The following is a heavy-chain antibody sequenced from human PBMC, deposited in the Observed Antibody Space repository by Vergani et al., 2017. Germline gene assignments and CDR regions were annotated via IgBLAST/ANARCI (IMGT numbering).Heavy chain of an antibody. V-gene: IGHV3-30*18. D-gene: IGHD7-27*01. CDR3: AKLSAGVYFDY. Sequence: QVQLVESGGGAVQPGRSLRLSCAASGFTLSSYGMHWVRQAPGKGLEWVAVISHEGSNKYYADSVKGRFTISRDNSKKTLYLQMNSLRAEDTAVYYCAKLSAGVYFDYWSQGTLVTVSS. CDR2: ISHEGSNK. CDR1: GFTLSSYG. J-gene: IGHJ4*02.